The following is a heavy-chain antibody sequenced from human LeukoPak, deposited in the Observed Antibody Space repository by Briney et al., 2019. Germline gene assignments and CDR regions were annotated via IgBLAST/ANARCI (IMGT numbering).Heavy chain of an antibody. J-gene: IGHJ4*02. CDR1: GYTFTGYY. Sequence: ASVKVSCKASGYTFTGYYMHWVRQAPGQGLEWMGWINPNSGGTNYAQKFQGRVTMTRDTSISTAYMELSRLRSDDTAMYYCARDLGAMVRGVILRSDYFDYWGQGTLVTVSS. V-gene: IGHV1-2*02. D-gene: IGHD3-10*01. CDR3: ARDLGAMVRGVILRSDYFDY. CDR2: INPNSGGT.